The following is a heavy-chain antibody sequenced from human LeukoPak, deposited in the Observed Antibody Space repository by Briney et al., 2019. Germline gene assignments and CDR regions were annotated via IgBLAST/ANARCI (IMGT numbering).Heavy chain of an antibody. J-gene: IGHJ4*02. D-gene: IGHD6-19*01. CDR3: ARGITVAGSLTYYFDF. V-gene: IGHV6-1*01. Sequence: SQTLSLTCAISGDSVSSNSATWNWIRQSPSRGLEWLGKTYCSTGWYDDYAISVKSRVTINQDTYKNQFSRHLNSVIPEDKAVYYCARGITVAGSLTYYFDFWSQGTLVTVPS. CDR2: TYCSTGWYD. CDR1: GDSVSSNSAT.